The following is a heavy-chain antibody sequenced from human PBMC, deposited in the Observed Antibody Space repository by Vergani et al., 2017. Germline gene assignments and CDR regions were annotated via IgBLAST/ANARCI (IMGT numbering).Heavy chain of an antibody. Sequence: EVQLVESGGGLVQPGGSLRLSCAASGFTFSDHYMDWVRQAPGKGLEWVGRTRNKANSYTTEYAASVKGRFTISRDDSKDSLYLQMNSLKTEDTAVYYCARSGYYSVRAFDIWGQGTMVTVSS. CDR1: GFTFSDHY. CDR2: TRNKANSYTT. D-gene: IGHD3-3*01. J-gene: IGHJ3*02. V-gene: IGHV3-72*01. CDR3: ARSGYYSVRAFDI.